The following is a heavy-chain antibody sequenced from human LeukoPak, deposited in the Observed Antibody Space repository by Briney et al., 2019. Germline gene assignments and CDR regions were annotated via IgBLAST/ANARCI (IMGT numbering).Heavy chain of an antibody. Sequence: EAGGSLRLSCTASGFTFSDCDMNCFRQAPGKGLEWVSSISYRTSHIYYADSVKGRFTISRDNAKNSLYLQMDSLRAEDTAVYFCGRAFPPLRTAAAGDYWGQGTLVTVSS. J-gene: IGHJ4*02. CDR1: GFTFSDCD. CDR3: GRAFPPLRTAAAGDY. CDR2: ISYRTSHI. D-gene: IGHD6-13*01. V-gene: IGHV3-21*01.